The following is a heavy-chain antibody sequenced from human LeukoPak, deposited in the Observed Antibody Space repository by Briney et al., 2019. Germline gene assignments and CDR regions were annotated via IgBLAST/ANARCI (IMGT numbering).Heavy chain of an antibody. J-gene: IGHJ4*02. D-gene: IGHD2-15*01. V-gene: IGHV3-74*01. CDR3: ARDVSPILFNRLAATPPY. Sequence: GGSLRLSCAASGFTFSSYWMHWVRQAPGKGLVWVSRINSDGSSTSYADSVKGRFTISRDNAKNTLYLQMNSLRAEDTAVYYCARDVSPILFNRLAATPPYWGQGTLVIVSS. CDR2: INSDGSST. CDR1: GFTFSSYW.